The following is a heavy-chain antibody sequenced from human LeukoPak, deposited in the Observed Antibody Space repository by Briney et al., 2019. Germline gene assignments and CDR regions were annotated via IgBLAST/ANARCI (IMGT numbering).Heavy chain of an antibody. CDR3: AKDPGDSSGYFRVFDY. D-gene: IGHD3-22*01. V-gene: IGHV3-23*01. CDR2: ISGSGGST. Sequence: GGSLRLSCAASGFTFSSYAMSWVRQAPGKGLEWVSAISGSGGSTYYADSVKGRFTISRDNSKNTLYLQMNSLRAEDTAVYYCAKDPGDSSGYFRVFDYWGQGTLVTVSS. CDR1: GFTFSSYA. J-gene: IGHJ4*02.